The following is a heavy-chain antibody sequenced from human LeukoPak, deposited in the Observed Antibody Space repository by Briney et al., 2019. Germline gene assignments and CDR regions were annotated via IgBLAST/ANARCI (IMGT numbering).Heavy chain of an antibody. J-gene: IGHJ4*02. CDR1: GFTVSSNY. CDR2: ISSSSNYI. CDR3: ARGGSYFDY. Sequence: GGSLRLSCAASGFTVSSNYMSWVRQAPGKGLEWVASISSSSNYIYYVDSVKGRFTISRDNAKNSLYLQMNSLRAEDTPVYYCARGGSYFDYWGQGTLVTVSS. D-gene: IGHD1-26*01. V-gene: IGHV3-21*01.